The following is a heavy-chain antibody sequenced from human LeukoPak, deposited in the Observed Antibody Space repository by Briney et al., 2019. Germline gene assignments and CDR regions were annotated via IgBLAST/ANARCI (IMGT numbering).Heavy chain of an antibody. CDR3: ARFDPAPPGI. J-gene: IGHJ3*02. CDR1: GYTFTSYY. D-gene: IGHD2-2*01. Sequence: ASVKVSCKASGYTFTSYYMHWVRQAPGQGLEWMGWMNPNSGNTGYAQKFQGRVTMTRNTSISTAYMELSSLRSEDTAVYYCARFDPAPPGIWGQGTMVTVSS. CDR2: MNPNSGNT. V-gene: IGHV1-8*02.